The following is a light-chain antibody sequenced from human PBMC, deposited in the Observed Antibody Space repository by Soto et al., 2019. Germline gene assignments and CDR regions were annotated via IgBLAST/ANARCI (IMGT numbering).Light chain of an antibody. CDR1: QSVSSD. CDR3: QQYNSWPRT. V-gene: IGKV3-15*01. CDR2: GAS. J-gene: IGKJ1*01. Sequence: EIVMTQSPATLSVSPGERATLSCRASQSVSSDLAWYHQKPGQAPRLLLYGASTRATGIPARFSGSGSGTEFTLTINSLQSEDFAVYYCQQYNSWPRTFGQGTKVEIK.